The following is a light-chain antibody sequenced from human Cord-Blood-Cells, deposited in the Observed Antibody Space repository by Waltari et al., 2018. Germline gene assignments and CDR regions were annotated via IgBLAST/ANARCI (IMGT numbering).Light chain of an antibody. CDR1: KLGDKY. CDR2: QDS. V-gene: IGLV3-1*01. J-gene: IGLJ2*01. CDR3: QAWDSSPVV. Sequence: SYELTQPPSVSVSPGQTASITCSGAKLGDKYACWYQQKPGQSPVLVIYQDSKRPSGIPGRFSGSTCENTATLTISGTQAMDEADYYCQAWDSSPVVFGGGTKLTVL.